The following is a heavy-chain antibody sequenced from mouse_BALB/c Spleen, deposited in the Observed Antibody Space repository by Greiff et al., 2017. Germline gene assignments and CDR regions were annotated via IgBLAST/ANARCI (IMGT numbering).Heavy chain of an antibody. D-gene: IGHD1-1*01. CDR3: ARGGVLLRSYAMDY. J-gene: IGHJ4*01. V-gene: IGHV3-2*02. Sequence: DVKLQESGPGLVKPSQSLSLTCTVTGYSITSDYAWNWIRQFPGNKLEWMGYISYSGSTSYNPSLKSRISITRDTSKNQFFLQLNSVTTEDTATYYCARGGVLLRSYAMDYWGQGTSVTVSS. CDR1: GYSITSDYA. CDR2: ISYSGST.